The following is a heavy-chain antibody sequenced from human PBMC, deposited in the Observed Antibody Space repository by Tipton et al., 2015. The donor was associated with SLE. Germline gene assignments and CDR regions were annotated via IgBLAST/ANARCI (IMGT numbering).Heavy chain of an antibody. Sequence: TLSLTCTVSGGSISSYYWSWIRQPPGKGLEWIGYIYYGGSTNYNPSLKSRVTISVDTSKNQFSLKLSSVTAADTAVYYCARGGPWGFFDYWGQGTLVTVSS. CDR2: IYYGGST. D-gene: IGHD7-27*01. J-gene: IGHJ4*02. V-gene: IGHV4-59*01. CDR1: GGSISSYY. CDR3: ARGGPWGFFDY.